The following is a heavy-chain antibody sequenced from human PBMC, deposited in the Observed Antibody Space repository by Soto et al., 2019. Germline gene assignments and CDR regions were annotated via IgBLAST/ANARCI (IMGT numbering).Heavy chain of an antibody. D-gene: IGHD6-19*01. V-gene: IGHV3-49*03. CDR3: TRGFGSGWLNDAFDI. CDR2: IRSKAYGGTT. J-gene: IGHJ3*02. Sequence: GGSLRLSCTASGFTFGDYAMSWFRQAPGKGLEWVGFIRSKAYGGTTEYAASVKGRFTISRDDSKSIAYLQMNSLKTEDTAVYYCTRGFGSGWLNDAFDIWGQGTMVTVSS. CDR1: GFTFGDYA.